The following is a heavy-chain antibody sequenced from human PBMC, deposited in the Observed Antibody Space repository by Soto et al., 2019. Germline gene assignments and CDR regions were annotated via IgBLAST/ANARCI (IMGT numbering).Heavy chain of an antibody. CDR2: IYYSGTT. CDR3: ARDVRYCSSTSCSNWFDP. J-gene: IGHJ5*02. V-gene: IGHV4-31*03. D-gene: IGHD2-2*01. CDR1: GGSISSGGYY. Sequence: SETLSLTCTVSGGSISSGGYYWYWIRQHPGKSIERIGYIYYSGTTYYNPSLKSRVTISVDTSKNQFSLKLSSVTAAKKAVYKFARDVRYCSSTSCSNWFDPWGQGTLVTVSS.